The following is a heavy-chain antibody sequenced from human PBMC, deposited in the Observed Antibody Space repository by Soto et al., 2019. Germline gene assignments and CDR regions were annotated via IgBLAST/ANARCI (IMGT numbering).Heavy chain of an antibody. Sequence: ASVNVSCKASGYTFTGYYMHWVRQAPGQGLEWMGWINPNSGGTNYAQKFQGWVTMTRDTSISTAYMELSRLRSDDTAMYYCAREKPGTTFFDYWGQGTLVTVSS. V-gene: IGHV1-2*04. CDR3: AREKPGTTFFDY. J-gene: IGHJ4*02. CDR1: GYTFTGYY. CDR2: INPNSGGT. D-gene: IGHD3-16*01.